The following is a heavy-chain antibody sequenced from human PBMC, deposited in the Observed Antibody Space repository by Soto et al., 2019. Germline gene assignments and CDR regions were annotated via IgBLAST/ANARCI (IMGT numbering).Heavy chain of an antibody. Sequence: PGGSLRLSCAASGFTFTSHAMSWVRQAPWKGLEWVSLITGGDYRTYYADSVKGRFTISRDNSRNMLFLDMSSLRADDTAAYFCARGLGVAYGLFEYWGQGILVA. J-gene: IGHJ4*02. CDR2: ITGGDYRT. V-gene: IGHV3-23*01. D-gene: IGHD2-8*01. CDR1: GFTFTSHA. CDR3: ARGLGVAYGLFEY.